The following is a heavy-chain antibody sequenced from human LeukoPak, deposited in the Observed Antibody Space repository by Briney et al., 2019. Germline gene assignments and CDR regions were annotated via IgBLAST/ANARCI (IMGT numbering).Heavy chain of an antibody. V-gene: IGHV3-23*01. Sequence: GGSLRLSCAVSGFTFSSYAMSWVRQAPGKGLEWVSAISGSGSSGSSTYYADSVKGRFTISRGNSKNTLYLQMNSLRAEDTAVYYCAKDLSIVPRYFDYWGQGTLVTVSS. CDR3: AKDLSIVPRYFDY. CDR2: ISGSGSSGSST. D-gene: IGHD1-26*01. CDR1: GFTFSSYA. J-gene: IGHJ4*02.